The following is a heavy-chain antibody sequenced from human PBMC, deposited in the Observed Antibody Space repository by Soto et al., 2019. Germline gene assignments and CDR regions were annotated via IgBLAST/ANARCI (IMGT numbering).Heavy chain of an antibody. CDR3: ASDSTGRFDP. CDR1: GGSVSSYS. V-gene: IGHV4-4*07. J-gene: IGHJ5*02. D-gene: IGHD7-27*01. CDR2: FYTNGNT. Sequence: SETLSLTCTVSGGSVSSYSWSWIRQPAGKGLEWIGRFYTNGNTNYNPSLKSRVTMSLDTSKNQFSLKLSSVTAADTAVYFCASDSTGRFDPWGQGTLVTVSS.